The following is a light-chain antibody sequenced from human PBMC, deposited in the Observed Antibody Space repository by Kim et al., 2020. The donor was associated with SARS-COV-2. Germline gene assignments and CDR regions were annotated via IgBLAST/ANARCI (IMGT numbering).Light chain of an antibody. V-gene: IGLV2-11*01. CDR2: DVN. Sequence: QSALTQPLSVSGSPGQSVTISCTGTSSDVGGYEDVSWYQQSPGKAPKFMIYDVNRRPSGVPDRFSGSKSGNTASLTISGLQAEDEGHYYCCSYAGTYTWVFGGGTQLTVL. J-gene: IGLJ3*02. CDR1: SSDVGGYED. CDR3: CSYAGTYTWV.